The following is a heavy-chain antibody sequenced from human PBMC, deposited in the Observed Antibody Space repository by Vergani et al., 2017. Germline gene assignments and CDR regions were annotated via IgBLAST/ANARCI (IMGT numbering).Heavy chain of an antibody. J-gene: IGHJ6*02. V-gene: IGHV4-38-2*01. CDR1: DSSIMTNPY. CDR3: ARHRGSGVFFPSSYFYGMDV. Sequence: QVQLQESGPGLVKPSETLTLTCDVSDSSIMTNPYWGWFRQSPGKGLEWIGCIHHSGDTHYNSSLKSRVSISIVSSSKFSLSLTSATAADTAIYYCARHRGSGVFFPSSYFYGMDVWGHGTTVTVSS. D-gene: IGHD3-10*01. CDR2: IHHSGDT.